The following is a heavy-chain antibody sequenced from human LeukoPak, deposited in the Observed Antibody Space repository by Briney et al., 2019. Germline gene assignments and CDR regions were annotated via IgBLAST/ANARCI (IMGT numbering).Heavy chain of an antibody. J-gene: IGHJ4*02. CDR2: IYYSGST. V-gene: IGHV4-59*12. Sequence: SETLSLTCTVSGGSISSYYWSWIRQPPGKGLEWIGYIYYSGSTYYNPSLKSRVTISVDTSKNQFSLKLSSVTAADTAVYYCARDSVYSGSSLDYWGQGTLVTVSS. CDR1: GGSISSYY. D-gene: IGHD1-26*01. CDR3: ARDSVYSGSSLDY.